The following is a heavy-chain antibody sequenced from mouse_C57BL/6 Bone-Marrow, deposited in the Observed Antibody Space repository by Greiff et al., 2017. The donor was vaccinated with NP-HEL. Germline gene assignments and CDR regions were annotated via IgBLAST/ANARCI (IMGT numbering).Heavy chain of an antibody. CDR3: ARERGYYYGSHYAMDY. CDR2: VYPYNGGT. J-gene: IGHJ4*01. D-gene: IGHD1-1*01. V-gene: IGHV1-36*01. Sequence: EVKLQESGPVLVKPGPSVKISCKASGFTFTDYYMPWVKQSHGKSLEWIGLVYPYNGGTSYNQKFKGKATLTVDTSSSTAYMELNSLTSEDSAVYYCARERGYYYGSHYAMDYWGQGTSVTVSS. CDR1: GFTFTDYY.